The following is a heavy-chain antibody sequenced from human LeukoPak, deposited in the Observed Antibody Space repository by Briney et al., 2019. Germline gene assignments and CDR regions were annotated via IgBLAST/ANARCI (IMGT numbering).Heavy chain of an antibody. CDR1: GYTFTSYG. D-gene: IGHD1-26*01. Sequence: ASVKVSCKASGYTFTSYGISWVRQAPGQGLEWMGWISAYNGNTNYAQKLQGRVTMTTDTSTSTAYMELRSLRSDDTAVYYCARGSFGATYPLDAFDIWGQGTMVTVSS. CDR3: ARGSFGATYPLDAFDI. CDR2: ISAYNGNT. V-gene: IGHV1-18*01. J-gene: IGHJ3*02.